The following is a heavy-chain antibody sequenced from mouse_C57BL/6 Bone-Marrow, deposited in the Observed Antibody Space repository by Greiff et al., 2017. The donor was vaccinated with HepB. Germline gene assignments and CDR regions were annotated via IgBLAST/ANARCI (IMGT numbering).Heavy chain of an antibody. CDR1: GYTFTSYW. Sequence: QVQLKQPGAELVRPGSSVKLSCKASGYTFTSYWMDWVKQRPGQGLEWIGNIYPSDSETHYNQKFKDKATLTVDKSSSTAYMQLSSLTSEDSAVYYCAREGDWYYFDYWGQGTTLTVSS. V-gene: IGHV1-61*01. D-gene: IGHD3-3*01. CDR3: AREGDWYYFDY. J-gene: IGHJ2*01. CDR2: IYPSDSET.